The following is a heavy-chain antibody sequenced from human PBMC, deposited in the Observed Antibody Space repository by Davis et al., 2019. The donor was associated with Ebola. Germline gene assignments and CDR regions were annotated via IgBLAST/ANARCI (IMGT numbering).Heavy chain of an antibody. CDR2: IYYSGST. Sequence: SETLSLTCTVSGGSISSYYWSWIRQPPGKGLEWIGYIYYSGSTNYNPSLKSRVTIPVDTSKNQFSLKLSSVTAADTAVYYCARGTFWSGYYYFDYWSQGTLVTVSS. D-gene: IGHD3-3*01. CDR1: GGSISSYY. V-gene: IGHV4-59*01. J-gene: IGHJ4*02. CDR3: ARGTFWSGYYYFDY.